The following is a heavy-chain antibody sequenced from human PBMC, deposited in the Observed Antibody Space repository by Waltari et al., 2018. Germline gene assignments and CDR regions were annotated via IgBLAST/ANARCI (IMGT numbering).Heavy chain of an antibody. CDR2: INHDGGT. Sequence: QVQLQQWGAGLLKPSETLSLTCAVYGGSFSGYYWTWIRQPQGRGLEWIGEINHDGGTSYNPYLESRATISVDTSKNQLSLIRNSWTAADAAVYYCAVRRCSVTHCYMRNWFDPWGQGILVTVSS. J-gene: IGHJ5*02. CDR3: AVRRCSVTHCYMRNWFDP. D-gene: IGHD2-2*02. V-gene: IGHV4-34*01. CDR1: GGSFSGYY.